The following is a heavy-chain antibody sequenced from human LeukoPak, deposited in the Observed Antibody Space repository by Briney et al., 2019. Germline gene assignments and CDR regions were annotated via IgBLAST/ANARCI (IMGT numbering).Heavy chain of an antibody. D-gene: IGHD5-18*01. Sequence: SQTLSLTCAVSGGSISSGGYSWSWIRQPPGKGLEWIGYIYHSGSTNDNPSLKSRVTISIDTSKNQFSLKLSSVTAADTAVYYCARGDTAFVYWGQGILVTVSS. CDR1: GGSISSGGYS. J-gene: IGHJ4*02. CDR2: IYHSGST. V-gene: IGHV4-30-2*01. CDR3: ARGDTAFVY.